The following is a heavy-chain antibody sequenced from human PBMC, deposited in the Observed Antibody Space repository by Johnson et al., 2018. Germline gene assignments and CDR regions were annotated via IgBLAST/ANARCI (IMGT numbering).Heavy chain of an antibody. V-gene: IGHV3-30*18. J-gene: IGHJ6*03. CDR1: GFTFSSYG. CDR3: AKASRITMVRGVSNYYYYMDV. CDR2: ISYDGSNK. Sequence: VQLVESGGGVVQPGRSLRLSCAASGFTFSSYGMHWVRQAPGKGLEWVAVISYDGSNKYYADSVKGRFTISRDNSKNTLYLQMNSLRAEDTAVYYCAKASRITMVRGVSNYYYYMDVGGKGTTVTVSS. D-gene: IGHD3-10*01.